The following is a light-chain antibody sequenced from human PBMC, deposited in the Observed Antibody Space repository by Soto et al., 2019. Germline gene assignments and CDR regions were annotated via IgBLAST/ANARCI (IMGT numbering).Light chain of an antibody. V-gene: IGLV1-40*01. J-gene: IGLJ3*02. CDR2: GNN. CDR1: SSNIGAAYD. CDR3: QSYGSSLSGGV. Sequence: QSVLTQPPSVSGAPGQTVTISCTRSSSNIGAAYDVHWYQHLPGTAPKLLIYGNNNRPSGVPDRFSGSKSGTSASLAITGLRAEDEADYYCQSYGSSLSGGVFGGGTKLTVL.